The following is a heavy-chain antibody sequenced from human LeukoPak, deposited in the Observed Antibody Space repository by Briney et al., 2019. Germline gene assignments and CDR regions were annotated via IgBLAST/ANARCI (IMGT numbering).Heavy chain of an antibody. CDR2: VSSTGST. CDR1: GGSISGYY. CDR3: ARGVGSGWSDY. Sequence: SETLSLTCAVSGGSISGYYWTWIRQSPGKGLEWIGYVSSTGSTNYTPSLKSRVTISIDTSKSQFSLMLTSVTAADTAVYYCARGVGSGWSDYWGQGTLVTVSS. J-gene: IGHJ4*02. V-gene: IGHV4-59*01. D-gene: IGHD6-19*01.